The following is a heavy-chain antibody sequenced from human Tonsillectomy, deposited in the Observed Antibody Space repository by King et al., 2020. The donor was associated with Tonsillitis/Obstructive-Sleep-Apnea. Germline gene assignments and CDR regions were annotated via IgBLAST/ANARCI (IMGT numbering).Heavy chain of an antibody. J-gene: IGHJ4*02. Sequence: VQLVESGGGLVQPGGSLRLSCAASGFTFSSNGMNWVRQAPGKGLEWVSSISGSGGNTYYADSVKGRFTISRDNSKNTLYLQMNSLRAEDTAVYYCATRYLTGSVSYMDPDSWGQGTLVTVSS. CDR3: ATRYLTGSVSYMDPDS. CDR2: ISGSGGNT. D-gene: IGHD1-26*01. V-gene: IGHV3-23*04. CDR1: GFTFSSNG.